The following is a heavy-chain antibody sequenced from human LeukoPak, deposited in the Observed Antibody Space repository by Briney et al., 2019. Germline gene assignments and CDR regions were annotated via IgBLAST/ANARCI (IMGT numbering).Heavy chain of an antibody. J-gene: IGHJ4*02. CDR1: GGSISSYY. Sequence: SETLSLTCTVSGGSISSYYWSWIRQPPGKGLEWIGYIYYSGSTNYNPSLKSRVTMSVDTSKNQFSLKLSSVTAADTAVYYCARSSIDWNHRGDFDYWGQGTLVTVSS. CDR2: IYYSGST. CDR3: ARSSIDWNHRGDFDY. V-gene: IGHV4-59*12. D-gene: IGHD1-1*01.